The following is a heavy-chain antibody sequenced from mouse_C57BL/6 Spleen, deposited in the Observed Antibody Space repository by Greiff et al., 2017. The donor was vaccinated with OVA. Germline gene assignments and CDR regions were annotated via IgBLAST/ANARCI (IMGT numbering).Heavy chain of an antibody. V-gene: IGHV1-69*01. CDR1: GYTFTSYW. D-gene: IGHD2-1*01. CDR3: ARGNAFAY. Sequence: QVQLQQPGAELVMPGASVKLSCKASGYTFTSYWMHWVKQRPGQGLEWIGEIDPSDSYTNYNQKFKGKSTLTVDKSSSTAYMQLSSLTSEDSAVYYCARGNAFAYWGQGTLVTASA. CDR2: IDPSDSYT. J-gene: IGHJ3*01.